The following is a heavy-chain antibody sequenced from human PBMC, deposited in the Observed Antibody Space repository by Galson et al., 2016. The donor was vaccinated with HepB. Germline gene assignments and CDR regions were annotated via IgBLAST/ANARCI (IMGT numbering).Heavy chain of an antibody. J-gene: IGHJ4*02. CDR3: ARGGNYQLPPL. D-gene: IGHD2-2*01. CDR1: GFTFSSYS. Sequence: SLRLSCAASGFTFSSYSMHWVRQAPGKGLEWLAVISFDGNNNFYMDSVKGRFTLSRDNSKNTAFLQMNSLRVDDTGVYYCARGGNYQLPPLWGQGTLVTVSS. V-gene: IGHV3-30-3*01. CDR2: ISFDGNNN.